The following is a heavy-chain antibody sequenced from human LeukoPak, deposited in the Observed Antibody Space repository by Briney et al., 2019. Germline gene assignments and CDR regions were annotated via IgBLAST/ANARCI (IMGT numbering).Heavy chain of an antibody. CDR3: AGDQEGFDY. V-gene: IGHV1-46*01. Sequence: ASVKVSCKASGYTFTSNYIHWVRQAPGQGLEWMGMIYPRDGSTSYAQKFQGRVTVTRDTSTSTVHMELSGLSSEDTAVYYCAGDQEGFDYWGQGTLVTVSS. J-gene: IGHJ4*02. CDR2: IYPRDGST. CDR1: GYTFTSNY.